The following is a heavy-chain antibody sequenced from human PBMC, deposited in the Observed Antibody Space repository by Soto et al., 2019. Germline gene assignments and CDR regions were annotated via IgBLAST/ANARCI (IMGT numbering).Heavy chain of an antibody. D-gene: IGHD6-19*01. J-gene: IGHJ4*02. CDR2: ISGSGGST. CDR3: AKDPDAISVAGLDY. Sequence: EVQLLESGGVLVQPGGSLRLSCAASGFTFSSYAMSWVRQAPGNGLEWVSAISGSGGSTSYADSVKLRFTISRDSFKNTLYLQMSSLRAKCTAVYYCAKDPDAISVAGLDYWGQGTLVTVYS. CDR1: GFTFSSYA. V-gene: IGHV3-23*01.